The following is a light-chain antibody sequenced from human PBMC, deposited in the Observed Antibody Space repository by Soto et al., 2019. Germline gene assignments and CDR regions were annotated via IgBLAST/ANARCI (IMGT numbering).Light chain of an antibody. CDR1: SSDVGGYNY. CDR3: SSYTSSSIDYV. V-gene: IGLV2-14*01. CDR2: EVS. J-gene: IGLJ1*01. Sequence: QSALTQPASVSGSPGQAITISCTGTSSDVGGYNYVSWYQQHPGKAPKLMIYEVSNRPSGVSNRFSGSKSGNTASLTISGLKAEDEADYCCSSYTSSSIDYVFGTGTKLTVL.